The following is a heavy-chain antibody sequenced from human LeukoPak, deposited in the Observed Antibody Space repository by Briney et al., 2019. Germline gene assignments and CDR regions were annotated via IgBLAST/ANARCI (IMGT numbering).Heavy chain of an antibody. Sequence: GGSLRLSCAASGFTFSSYAMSWVRQAPGKGLEWVSTISGSGGTTYYADSIKGRFTVSRDTSKNTIYLQMNSLRAEDTAVYYCARDRPDYWGQGTLVTVSS. CDR1: GFTFSSYA. CDR2: ISGSGGTT. V-gene: IGHV3-23*01. J-gene: IGHJ4*02. CDR3: ARDRPDY. D-gene: IGHD6-6*01.